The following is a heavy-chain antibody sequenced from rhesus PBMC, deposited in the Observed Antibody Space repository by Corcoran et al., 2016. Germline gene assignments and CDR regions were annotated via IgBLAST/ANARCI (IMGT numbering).Heavy chain of an antibody. J-gene: IGHJ4*01. CDR2: IYGSGGGT. V-gene: IGHV4-106*01. CDR1: GGSISDDYY. D-gene: IGHD1-44*01. CDR3: ARDAGVGLYFDY. Sequence: QVQLQESGPGLVTPSETLSLTCAVSGGSISDDYYWSWIRQPPGKGLEWIGYIYGSGGGTNYNPSLKNRVTISIDTSKNQFSLKLSSVTAADTAVYYCARDAGVGLYFDYWGQGVLVTVSS.